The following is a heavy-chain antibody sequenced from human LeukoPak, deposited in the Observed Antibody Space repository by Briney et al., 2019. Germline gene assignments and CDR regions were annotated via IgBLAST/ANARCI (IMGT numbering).Heavy chain of an antibody. Sequence: GGSLRLSCAASGFTFSTYTMNWVRQAPGKGLEWVSSISGSSDYIFYADSVKGRFTISRDNAKNSLYLQMNSLRAEDTAVYYCARGGGYAWDYWGQGTLVTVSS. CDR2: ISGSSDYI. V-gene: IGHV3-21*01. CDR3: ARGGGYAWDY. D-gene: IGHD5-12*01. CDR1: GFTFSTYT. J-gene: IGHJ4*02.